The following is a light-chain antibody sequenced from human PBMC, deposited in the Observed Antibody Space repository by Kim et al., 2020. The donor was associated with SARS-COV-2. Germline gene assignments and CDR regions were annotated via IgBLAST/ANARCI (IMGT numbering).Light chain of an antibody. CDR2: GAS. CDR3: QQYNNWPYT. CDR1: QSVSSN. J-gene: IGKJ2*01. Sequence: SWSPGERASPSCRASQSVSSNLAWYQQKPGQAPRLLIYGASTRATGIPARFSGSGSGTEFTLTISSLQSEDFAVYYCQQYNNWPYTFGQGTKLEIK. V-gene: IGKV3-15*01.